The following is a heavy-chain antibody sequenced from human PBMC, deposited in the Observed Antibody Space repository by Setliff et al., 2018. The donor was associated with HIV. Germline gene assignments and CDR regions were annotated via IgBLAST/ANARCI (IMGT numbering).Heavy chain of an antibody. D-gene: IGHD1-1*01. Sequence: GGSLRLSCAASGFTFSSYSMNWVRQAPGKGLEWVSSISSSSSYIYYADSVKGRFTISRDNAKNSLYLQMNSLRSDDTAVYFCARQLSNSFESWGQGTLVTVSS. CDR2: ISSSSSYI. J-gene: IGHJ4*02. CDR1: GFTFSSYS. V-gene: IGHV3-21*04. CDR3: ARQLSNSFES.